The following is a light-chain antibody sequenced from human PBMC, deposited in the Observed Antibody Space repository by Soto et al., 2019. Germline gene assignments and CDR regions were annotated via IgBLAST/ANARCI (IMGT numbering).Light chain of an antibody. V-gene: IGKV3-20*01. CDR2: GAS. CDR1: QSISSRY. J-gene: IGKJ4*01. Sequence: EIVLTQSPDTLSLSPGERDTLSCRASQSISSRYLVWYQQKPGQAPRLLIYGASNRATGVPDRFSGSGSGTDFTLTLSRLEPEDFAVYYCQLYARSLTFGGGTKVEIK. CDR3: QLYARSLT.